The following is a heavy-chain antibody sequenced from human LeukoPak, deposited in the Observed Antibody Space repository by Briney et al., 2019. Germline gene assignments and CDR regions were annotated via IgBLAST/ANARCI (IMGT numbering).Heavy chain of an antibody. CDR1: GGSISSYY. CDR3: ARPGGVIIGHDYYYYGMDV. J-gene: IGHJ6*02. D-gene: IGHD3-10*01. Sequence: SETLSLTCTVSGGSISSYYWSWIRQPPGKGLEWIGYIYYSGSTNYNPSLKSRVTISVDTSKNQFSLKLSSVTAADTAVYYCARPGGVIIGHDYYYYGMDVWGQGTTVTVSS. V-gene: IGHV4-59*01. CDR2: IYYSGST.